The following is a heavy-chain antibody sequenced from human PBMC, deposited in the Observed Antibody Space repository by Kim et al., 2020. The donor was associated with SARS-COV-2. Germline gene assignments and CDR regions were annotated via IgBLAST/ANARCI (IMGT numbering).Heavy chain of an antibody. V-gene: IGHV3-30*18. J-gene: IGHJ4*02. D-gene: IGHD2-15*01. CDR2: ISYDGSNK. CDR3: VKDMRMAAGVGGY. Sequence: GGSLRLSCAASGFTFSSYGMHWVRQAPGKGLEWEAVISYDGSNKYYADSVKGRFTISRDNSKNTLYLQMNSLRAEDTAVYYCVKDMRMAAGVGGYWGQGTLVTVSS. CDR1: GFTFSSYG.